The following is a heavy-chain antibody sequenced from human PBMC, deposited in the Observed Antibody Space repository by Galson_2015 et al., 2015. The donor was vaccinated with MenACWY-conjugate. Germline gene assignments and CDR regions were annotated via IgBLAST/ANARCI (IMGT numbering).Heavy chain of an antibody. CDR3: ARPSMVRGVTYSGYYFDL. CDR2: TNTDGSTT. J-gene: IGHJ4*02. CDR1: GFTFSRYW. V-gene: IGHV3-74*01. Sequence: SLRLSCAASGFTFSRYWMHWVRRAPGKGLEWVSRTNTDGSTTTHADSVKGRFTISRDNAENTLYLQMNSLRAEDTAVYYCARPSMVRGVTYSGYYFDLWGQGTPVTVSS. D-gene: IGHD3-10*01.